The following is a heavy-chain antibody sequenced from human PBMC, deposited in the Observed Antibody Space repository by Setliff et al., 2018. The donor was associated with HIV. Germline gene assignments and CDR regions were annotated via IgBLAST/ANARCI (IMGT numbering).Heavy chain of an antibody. V-gene: IGHV1-69*13. Sequence: GASVKVSCKASGSTFTSYAINWVRQAPGQGLEWMGGIIPIFSTSNYAQRFQGRVTITADESTSTAYMELYSLKAEDTAVYYCARAYNVYDYRFDSSGYDYWGQGTLVTVSS. CDR1: GSTFTSYA. CDR3: ARAYNVYDYRFDSSGYDY. CDR2: IIPIFSTS. J-gene: IGHJ4*02. D-gene: IGHD3-22*01.